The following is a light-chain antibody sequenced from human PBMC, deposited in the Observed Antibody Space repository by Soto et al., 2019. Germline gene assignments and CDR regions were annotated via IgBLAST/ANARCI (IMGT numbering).Light chain of an antibody. J-gene: IGKJ1*01. Sequence: DIVMTQSPLSLPVTPGEPASISCRPSQSLLHSNGYNYLDWYVQKPGQSPQLLIYLGSNRAPGVPDRISGSGSGTDFTLKISRVEAEDVGIYYCMQALQTPWTFGQGTKVEIK. V-gene: IGKV2-28*01. CDR3: MQALQTPWT. CDR2: LGS. CDR1: QSLLHSNGYNY.